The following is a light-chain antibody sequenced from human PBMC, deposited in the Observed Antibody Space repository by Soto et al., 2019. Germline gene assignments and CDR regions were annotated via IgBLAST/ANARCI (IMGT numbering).Light chain of an antibody. CDR3: QRYNSYSWT. V-gene: IGKV1-5*03. CDR1: QSISSW. J-gene: IGKJ1*01. Sequence: DIQMTQSPSTLSASVGDRVTITCRASQSISSWLAWYQQKPGKAPKLLIYKASSLQSGVPSRFSGSGSGTEFSLTISSLQPDDFATYYCQRYNSYSWTFGQGTKVKIK. CDR2: KAS.